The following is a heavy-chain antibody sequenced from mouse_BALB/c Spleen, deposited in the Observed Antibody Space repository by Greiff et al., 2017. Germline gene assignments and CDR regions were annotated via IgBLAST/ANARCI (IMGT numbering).Heavy chain of an antibody. J-gene: IGHJ3*01. CDR3: ARGRDYDWFAY. V-gene: IGHV5-17*02. CDR1: GFTFSSFG. D-gene: IGHD2-4*01. CDR2: ISSGSSTI. Sequence: EVKVVESGGGLVQPGGSRKLSCAASGFTFSSFGMHWVRQAPEKGLEWVAYISSGSSTIYYADTVKGRFTISRDNPKNTLFLQMTSLRSEDTAMYYCARGRDYDWFAYWGQGTLVTVSA.